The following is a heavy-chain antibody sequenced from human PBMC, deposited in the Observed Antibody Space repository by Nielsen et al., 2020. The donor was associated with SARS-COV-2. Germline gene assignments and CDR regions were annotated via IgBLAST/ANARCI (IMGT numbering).Heavy chain of an antibody. J-gene: IGHJ4*02. Sequence: GESLTISCAASGFTFSSYAMSWVRQAPGKGLEWVSAISGSGGSTYYADSVKGRFTISRDNSKNTLYLQMNILRAEDTAVYYCSKASYNGYDDFDYWGQGTLFTVSS. CDR1: GFTFSSYA. CDR2: ISGSGGST. V-gene: IGHV3-23*01. CDR3: SKASYNGYDDFDY. D-gene: IGHD5-12*01.